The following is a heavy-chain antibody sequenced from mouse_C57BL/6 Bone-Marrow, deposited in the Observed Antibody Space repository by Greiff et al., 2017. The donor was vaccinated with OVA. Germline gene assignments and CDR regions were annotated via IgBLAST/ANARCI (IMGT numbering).Heavy chain of an antibody. V-gene: IGHV1-81*01. CDR3: ARWGYGYDGDYFDY. CDR2: IYPRSGNT. CDR1: GYTFTSYG. D-gene: IGHD2-2*01. J-gene: IGHJ2*01. Sequence: LVESGAELARPGASVKLSCKASGYTFTSYGISWVKQRTGQGLEWIGEIYPRSGNTYYNEKFKGKATLTADKSSSTAYMELRSLTSEDSAVYFCARWGYGYDGDYFDYWGQGTTLTVSS.